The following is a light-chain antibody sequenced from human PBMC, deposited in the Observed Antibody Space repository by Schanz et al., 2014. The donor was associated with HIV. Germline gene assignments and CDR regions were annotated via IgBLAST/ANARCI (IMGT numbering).Light chain of an antibody. Sequence: EIVLTQSPATLSLSPGERATLSCGASQYVSGSYVAWYQQKPGLAPRLLIYDASTRAAGIPDRFSGSGSGSTFTLIISSLEPEDFAVYYCQYFGNSGGTFGGGTKVEIK. CDR2: DAS. CDR1: QYVSGSY. V-gene: IGKV3D-20*01. J-gene: IGKJ4*01. CDR3: QYFGNSGGT.